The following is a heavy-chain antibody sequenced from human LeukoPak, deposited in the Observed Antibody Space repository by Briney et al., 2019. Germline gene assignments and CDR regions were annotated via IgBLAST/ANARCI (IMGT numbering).Heavy chain of an antibody. D-gene: IGHD2-2*01. CDR1: GYTFTSYG. J-gene: IGHJ5*02. CDR3: ARAIDCSSTSCFSRVVNT. CDR2: ISAYNGNT. Sequence: GASVKVSCKASGYTFTSYGISWVRQAPGQGLEWMGWISAYNGNTNYAQKLQGRVTMTTDTSTSTAYMELSSLRSEDTAVYYCARAIDCSSTSCFSRVVNTWGQGTLVTVSS. V-gene: IGHV1-18*01.